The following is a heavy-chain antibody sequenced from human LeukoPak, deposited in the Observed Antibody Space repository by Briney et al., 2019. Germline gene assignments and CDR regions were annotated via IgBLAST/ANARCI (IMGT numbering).Heavy chain of an antibody. CDR2: IDPNSGGT. D-gene: IGHD3-16*01. J-gene: IGHJ3*02. CDR1: GYTFTGYY. CDR3: ARQGGAFDI. V-gene: IGHV1-2*02. Sequence: ASVKVSCKASGYTFTGYYIHWVRQAPGQGLEWMGWIDPNSGGTNYAQKFQGRVTMTRDTSISTAYMELSRLRSDDTAVCYCARQGGAFDIWGQGTMVTVSS.